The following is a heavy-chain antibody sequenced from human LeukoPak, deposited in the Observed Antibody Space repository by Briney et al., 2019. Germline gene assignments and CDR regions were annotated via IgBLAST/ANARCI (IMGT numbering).Heavy chain of an antibody. D-gene: IGHD3-22*01. CDR2: ISGSGGST. CDR3: AKGSTYYYNSSGYYYYFDY. V-gene: IGHV3-23*01. J-gene: IGHJ4*02. CDR1: GFTFSSYV. Sequence: PGGSLRLSCAASGFTFSSYVMSWVRQAPGKGLEWVSAISGSGGSTYYADSVKGRLTISRDNSKNTLYLQMNSLRAEDTAVYYCAKGSTYYYNSSGYYYYFDYWGQGTLVTVSS.